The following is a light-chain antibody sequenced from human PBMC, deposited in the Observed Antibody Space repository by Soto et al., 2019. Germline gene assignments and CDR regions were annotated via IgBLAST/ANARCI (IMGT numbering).Light chain of an antibody. CDR3: QVWDISSNHVV. Sequence: SYELTQPPSVSVAPGKTARITCGGTNIGSKIVHWYKQKAGQAPILAMYYDSDRPSGIPERCSGSNSGNTATLTISTVEAGEEADYYCQVWDISSNHVVFGGGTK. V-gene: IGLV3-21*04. CDR1: NIGSKI. J-gene: IGLJ2*01. CDR2: YDS.